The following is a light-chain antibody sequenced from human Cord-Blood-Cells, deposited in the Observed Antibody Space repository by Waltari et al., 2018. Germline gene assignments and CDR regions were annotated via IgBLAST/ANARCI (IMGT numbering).Light chain of an antibody. CDR1: SSDVGGYTY. CDR2: DVS. J-gene: IGLJ2*01. Sequence: QSALTQPASVSGSPGQSITISCTGTSSDVGGYTYVSWYQQHPGKAPKLMIYDVSKRPSGVSNRFSGSKSGNTASLTISGLQAEDEADYYCSSYTSSSTLGVFGGGTKLTVL. CDR3: SSYTSSSTLGV. V-gene: IGLV2-14*01.